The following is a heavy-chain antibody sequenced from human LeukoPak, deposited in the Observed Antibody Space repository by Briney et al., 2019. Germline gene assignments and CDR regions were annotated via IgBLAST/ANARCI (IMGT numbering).Heavy chain of an antibody. CDR3: AKGDRFGTTGTMDV. J-gene: IGHJ6*02. Sequence: GGSLRLSCGASGFTFSSHAMTWVRQAPGKGLEWVSAISISGDTTYYADAVKGRFTISRDNSKNTLYLQMNSLRAEDTAVYYCAKGDRFGTTGTMDVWGQGTTVTVSS. CDR2: ISISGDTT. V-gene: IGHV3-23*01. D-gene: IGHD1-1*01. CDR1: GFTFSSHA.